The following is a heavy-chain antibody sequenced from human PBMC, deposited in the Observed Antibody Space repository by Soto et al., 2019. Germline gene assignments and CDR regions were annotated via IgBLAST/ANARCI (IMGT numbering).Heavy chain of an antibody. D-gene: IGHD3-10*01. CDR3: GREGKVRELICLGP. J-gene: IGHJ5*02. CDR1: GFTFSSYS. CDR2: ISSSSSTI. Sequence: GGSLRLSCAASGFTFSSYSMNWVRQAPGKGLEWVSYISSSSSTIYYADSVKGRFTISRDNAKNSLYLQMNSLRAEDTAVYYCGREGKVRELICLGPWGQGTLVTVSS. V-gene: IGHV3-48*01.